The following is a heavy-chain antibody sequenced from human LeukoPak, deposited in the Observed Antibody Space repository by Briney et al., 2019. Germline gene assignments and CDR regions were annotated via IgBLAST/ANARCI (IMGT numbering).Heavy chain of an antibody. D-gene: IGHD3-10*01. V-gene: IGHV1-69*13. CDR3: ATIAADYYGSGSYDKTPYYYGMDV. Sequence: ASVKVSCRASGGTFSSYAISWVRQAPGQGLEWMGGIIPIFGTANYAQKFQGRVTITADESTSTAYMELSSLRSEDTAVYYCATIAADYYGSGSYDKTPYYYGMDVWGQGTTVTVSS. CDR2: IIPIFGTA. J-gene: IGHJ6*02. CDR1: GGTFSSYA.